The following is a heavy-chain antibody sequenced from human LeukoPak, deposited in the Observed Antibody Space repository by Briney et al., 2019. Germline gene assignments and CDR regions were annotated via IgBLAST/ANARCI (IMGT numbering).Heavy chain of an antibody. CDR2: IHTSGST. Sequence: SSETLSLTCTVSGGSISTYYWSWIRLPAGKGLEWIGRIHTSGSTDYDPSLKSRVTMSVDTSKRQFSLRLSSVTAADTAMYYCAREGSMTSRPFVSIDYWGQGTLVTVSS. CDR1: GGSISTYY. CDR3: AREGSMTSRPFVSIDY. J-gene: IGHJ4*02. V-gene: IGHV4-4*07. D-gene: IGHD6-6*01.